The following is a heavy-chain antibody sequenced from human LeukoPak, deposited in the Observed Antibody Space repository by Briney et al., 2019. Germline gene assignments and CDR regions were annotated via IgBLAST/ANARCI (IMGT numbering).Heavy chain of an antibody. D-gene: IGHD6-19*01. CDR3: ARAKGRYSSGWYWFDP. Sequence: EASVKVSCKASGYTFTSYDINWVRQATGQGLEWMGWMNPNSGNTGYAQKFQGRVTMTRNTSISTAYMELRSLRSDDTAVYYCARAKGRYSSGWYWFDPWGQGTLVTVSS. J-gene: IGHJ5*02. CDR2: MNPNSGNT. CDR1: GYTFTSYD. V-gene: IGHV1-8*01.